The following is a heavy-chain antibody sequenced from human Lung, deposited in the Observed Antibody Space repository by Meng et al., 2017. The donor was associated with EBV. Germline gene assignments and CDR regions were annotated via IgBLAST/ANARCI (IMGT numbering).Heavy chain of an antibody. D-gene: IGHD5-24*01. Sequence: EVQLVESGGGLVQTGGSLRLSCAASGFRFSRYWMHWVRQVPGKGLVWVSRTNENGGITNYADSVKGRFTISRDNTKNTLYLQMNSLRVEDTAVYFCSRDLVGSDDVWGQGTLVTVSS. V-gene: IGHV3-74*01. CDR3: SRDLVGSDDV. CDR1: GFRFSRYW. J-gene: IGHJ4*02. CDR2: TNENGGIT.